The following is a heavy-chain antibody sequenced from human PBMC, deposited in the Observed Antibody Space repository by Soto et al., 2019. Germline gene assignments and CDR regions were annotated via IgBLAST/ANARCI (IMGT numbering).Heavy chain of an antibody. CDR2: INHSGST. Sequence: SETLSLTCAVYGGSFSGYYWSWIRQPPGKGLEWIGEINHSGSTNYNPSLKSRVTISVDTSKNQFSLKLSSVTAADTAVYYCARMGARNTWENGGYYYYYYMDVWGKGTTVTVSS. V-gene: IGHV4-34*01. D-gene: IGHD1-26*01. J-gene: IGHJ6*03. CDR1: GGSFSGYY. CDR3: ARMGARNTWENGGYYYYYYMDV.